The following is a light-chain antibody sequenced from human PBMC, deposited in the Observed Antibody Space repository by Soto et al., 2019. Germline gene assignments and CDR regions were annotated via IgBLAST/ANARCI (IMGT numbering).Light chain of an antibody. J-gene: IGKJ4*01. CDR3: QQYNKWPLT. CDR2: GAS. V-gene: IGKV3-15*01. Sequence: EIVMTQSPATLSVSPGERATLSCRASQSVAGNLAWYQQNPGQAPRLLIYGASTRATGIPTGFSGGGSGTEFTLTISSLQSEDFVIYYCQQYNKWPLTFGGGTKVEIK. CDR1: QSVAGN.